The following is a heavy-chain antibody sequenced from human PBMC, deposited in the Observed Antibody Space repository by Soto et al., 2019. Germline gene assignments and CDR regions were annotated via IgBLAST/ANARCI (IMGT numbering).Heavy chain of an antibody. CDR3: ASLPTTVITFFDY. J-gene: IGHJ4*02. Sequence: QLQLQESGPGLVKPSETLSLTCTVSGGSISSSSYYWGWIRQPPGKGLEWIGSIYYSGSTYYNPSLKSRVTISVDTSKNQFSLKLSSVTAADTAVYYCASLPTTVITFFDYWDQGTLVTVSS. D-gene: IGHD4-17*01. V-gene: IGHV4-39*01. CDR1: GGSISSSSYY. CDR2: IYYSGST.